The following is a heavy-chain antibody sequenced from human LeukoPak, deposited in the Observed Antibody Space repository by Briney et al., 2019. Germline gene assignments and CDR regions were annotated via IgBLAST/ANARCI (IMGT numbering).Heavy chain of an antibody. Sequence: PGGSLRLSCAASRFTFSSYAMTWVRQPPGKGLEWVAAISGSGGTTYYADFAKGRFTISRDNAKNSLYLQMNSLRAEDTAVYYCARDIVVVPAALGRGDYYYYGMDVWGQGTTVTVSS. D-gene: IGHD2-2*01. CDR3: ARDIVVVPAALGRGDYYYYGMDV. J-gene: IGHJ6*02. V-gene: IGHV3-23*01. CDR2: ISGSGGTT. CDR1: RFTFSSYA.